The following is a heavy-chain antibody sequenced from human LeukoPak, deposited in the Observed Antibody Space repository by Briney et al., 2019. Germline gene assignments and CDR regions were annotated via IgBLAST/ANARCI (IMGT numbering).Heavy chain of an antibody. J-gene: IGHJ5*02. CDR3: AREARSGRYFDWLTP. CDR2: INHSGST. CDR1: GGSFSGYY. V-gene: IGHV4-34*01. Sequence: SETLSLTCAVYGGSFSGYYWSWIRQPPGKGLEWIGEINHSGSTNYNPSLKSRVTISVDTTKNQFSLKLSSVTAADTAVYYCAREARSGRYFDWLTPWGQGTLVTVSS. D-gene: IGHD3-9*01.